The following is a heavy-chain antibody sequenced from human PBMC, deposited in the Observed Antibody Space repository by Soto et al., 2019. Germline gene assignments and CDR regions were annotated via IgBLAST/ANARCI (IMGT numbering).Heavy chain of an antibody. CDR3: ARDGSSDWLTWFDP. Sequence: QVQLVQSRAEVKKPGASVRVSCKASGYTFTDYYIHWVRQAPRQGLEWMGIISPSGGSTYAQKFQGRVTVTRDTSTSTGYMELSSLRSEDTAVYYCARDGSSDWLTWFDPWGQGTLVTVSS. CDR1: GYTFTDYY. CDR2: ISPSGGST. J-gene: IGHJ5*02. V-gene: IGHV1-46*01. D-gene: IGHD6-19*01.